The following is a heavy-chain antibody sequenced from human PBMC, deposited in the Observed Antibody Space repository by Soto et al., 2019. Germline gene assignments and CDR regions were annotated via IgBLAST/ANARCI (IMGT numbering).Heavy chain of an antibody. V-gene: IGHV4-31*03. CDR2: IYYSGST. D-gene: IGHD5-12*01. CDR3: ARGFIYSAGRGNYYYYMDV. J-gene: IGHJ6*03. CDR1: GGSISSGGYY. Sequence: SETLSLTCTVSGGSISSGGYYWSWIRQHPGKGLEWIGYIYYSGSTYYNPSLKSRVTISVDTSKNQFSLKLSSVTAADTAVYYCARGFIYSAGRGNYYYYMDVWGKGTTVTVSS.